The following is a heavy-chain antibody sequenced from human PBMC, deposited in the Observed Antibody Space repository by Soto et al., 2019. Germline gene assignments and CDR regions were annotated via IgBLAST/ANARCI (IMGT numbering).Heavy chain of an antibody. CDR2: MNPNSGNT. CDR3: ASFFVDYDYIWGSYRYTYYFDY. Sequence: ASVKVSCKASGYTFTSYDINWVRQATGQGLEWMGWMNPNSGNTGYAQKFQGRVTMTRNTSISTAYMELSSLRSEDTAVFYCASFFVDYDYIWGSYRYTYYFDYWGQGTLVTVSS. D-gene: IGHD3-16*02. V-gene: IGHV1-8*01. CDR1: GYTFTSYD. J-gene: IGHJ4*02.